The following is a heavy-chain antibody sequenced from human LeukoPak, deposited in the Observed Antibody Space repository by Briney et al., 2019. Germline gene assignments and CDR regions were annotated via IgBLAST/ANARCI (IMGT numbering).Heavy chain of an antibody. Sequence: SETLSLTCTVAGVSISDFHWSWLRQSPEKGLEWIGWITNSGDANYNPSLERRLAMSAETTKRQLSLRVTSVTDADTAGYYCARHVEHAAYFHHWGQGILVTVSS. CDR1: GVSISDFH. D-gene: IGHD1/OR15-1a*01. J-gene: IGHJ4*02. V-gene: IGHV4-59*08. CDR3: ARHVEHAAYFHH. CDR2: ITNSGDA.